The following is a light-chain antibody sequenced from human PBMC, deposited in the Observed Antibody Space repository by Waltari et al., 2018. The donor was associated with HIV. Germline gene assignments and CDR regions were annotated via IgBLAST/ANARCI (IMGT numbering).Light chain of an antibody. Sequence: DIVMTQSPDSLAVSLGERATNNCKDSQSILSTAGKGHNLAWYQQRPGQAPNLLIYGASTRESGVPDRVSGIGSGTDFTLTINGLQAEDVAVYYCQQYYDVPYTFGQGTKLDI. J-gene: IGKJ2*01. V-gene: IGKV4-1*01. CDR2: GAS. CDR3: QQYYDVPYT. CDR1: QSILSTAGKGHN.